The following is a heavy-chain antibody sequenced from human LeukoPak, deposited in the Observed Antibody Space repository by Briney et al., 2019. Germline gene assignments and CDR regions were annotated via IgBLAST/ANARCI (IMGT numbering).Heavy chain of an antibody. CDR3: AREAGVVVTGYFDL. CDR2: IYYSGST. J-gene: IGHJ2*01. D-gene: IGHD2-21*02. V-gene: IGHV4-31*03. CDR1: GGPISSGGYY. Sequence: SETLSLTCTVSGGPISSGGYYWSWIRQHPGKGLEWIGYIYYSGSTYYNPSLKSRVTISVDTSKNQFSLKLSSVTAADTAVYYCAREAGVVVTGYFDLWGRGTLVTVSS.